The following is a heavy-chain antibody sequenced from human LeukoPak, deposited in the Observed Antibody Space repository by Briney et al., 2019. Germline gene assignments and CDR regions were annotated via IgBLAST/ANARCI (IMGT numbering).Heavy chain of an antibody. CDR1: GFSFSIYS. CDR2: ISSSSSAI. J-gene: IGHJ4*02. D-gene: IGHD5-18*01. Sequence: GGSLRLSCAASGFSFSIYSMNWVRQAPGKGLEWVSYISSSSSAIYYADSVKGRFTTSRDNAKNSVYLQMNSLRDEDTAVYYCARVKTAMDIDYWGQGTLVTVSS. CDR3: ARVKTAMDIDY. V-gene: IGHV3-48*02.